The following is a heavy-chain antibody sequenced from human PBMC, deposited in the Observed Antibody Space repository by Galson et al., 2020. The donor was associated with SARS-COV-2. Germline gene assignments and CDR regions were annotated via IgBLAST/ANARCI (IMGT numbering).Heavy chain of an antibody. J-gene: IGHJ4*02. Sequence: GESLKISCAASGFTFSNAWMSWVRQAPGKGLEWVGRIKSKTDGGTTDYAAPVKGRFTISRDDSKNTLYLQMNSLKTEDTAVYYCTTPSGDSGSYGVDYWGQGTLVTVSS. CDR3: TTPSGDSGSYGVDY. D-gene: IGHD1-26*01. CDR2: IKSKTDGGTT. V-gene: IGHV3-15*01. CDR1: GFTFSNAW.